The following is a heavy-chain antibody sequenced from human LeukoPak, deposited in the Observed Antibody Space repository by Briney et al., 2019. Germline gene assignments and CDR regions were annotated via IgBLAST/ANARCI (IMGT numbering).Heavy chain of an antibody. CDR1: GGSISSYY. Sequence: SETLSLTCTVSGGSISSYYWSWIRQPPGKGLEWIGYIYYSGSTNYNPSLKSRVAISVDTSKNQFSLKLSSVTAADTAVYYCAATGYSYNYWGQGTLVTVSS. J-gene: IGHJ4*02. CDR3: AATGYSYNY. V-gene: IGHV4-59*08. CDR2: IYYSGST. D-gene: IGHD4-11*01.